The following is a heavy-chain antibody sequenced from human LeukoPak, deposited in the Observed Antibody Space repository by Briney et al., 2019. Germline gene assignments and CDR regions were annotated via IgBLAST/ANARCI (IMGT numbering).Heavy chain of an antibody. J-gene: IGHJ6*02. CDR1: GLTVSSNY. CDR2: IYNGDMT. CDR3: VNDINPGGADV. V-gene: IGHV3-53*05. Sequence: GGSLRLSCAASGLTVSSNYMSWVRQAPGKGLEWLSVIYNGDMTYYADSVKGRFTISRGNSKNTLYLQMNSLRAEDTALYYCVNDINPGGADVWGQGTTVTVSS. D-gene: IGHD2-15*01.